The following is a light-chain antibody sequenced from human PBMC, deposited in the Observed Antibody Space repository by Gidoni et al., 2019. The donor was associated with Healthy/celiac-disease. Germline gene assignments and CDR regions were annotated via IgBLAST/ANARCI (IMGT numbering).Light chain of an antibody. Sequence: QSVLTQPPSVSGAPGQRVTISCTGSSSNIGAGYDVHWYQQLPGTAHQLLIYGNSHRPSVVPDRFAGSKSGTAASLAITGLQAEDEADYYCQSYDSSLSVVFGGGTKLTVL. CDR3: QSYDSSLSVV. V-gene: IGLV1-40*01. J-gene: IGLJ2*01. CDR2: GNS. CDR1: SSNIGAGYD.